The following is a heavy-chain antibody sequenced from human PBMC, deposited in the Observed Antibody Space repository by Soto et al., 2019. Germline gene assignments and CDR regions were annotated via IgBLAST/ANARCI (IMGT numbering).Heavy chain of an antibody. J-gene: IGHJ4*02. V-gene: IGHV3-30-3*01. CDR3: ALSQVYYFDY. CDR2: ISYDGSNK. CDR1: GFTFSSYA. Sequence: QVQLVESGGGVVQPGRSLRLSCAASGFTFSSYAMHWVRQAPGKGLEWVAVISYDGSNKYYADSVKGRFTISRDNSKNTLYLQMNSLRAEDTAVYYCALSQVYYFDYWGQGTLVTVSS.